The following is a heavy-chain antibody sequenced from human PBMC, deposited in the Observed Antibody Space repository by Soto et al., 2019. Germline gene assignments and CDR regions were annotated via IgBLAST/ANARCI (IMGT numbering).Heavy chain of an antibody. Sequence: SETLSLTCAVYGGSFSGYYWSWIRQPPGKGLEWIGEINHSGSTNYNPSLKSRVTISVDTSKNQFSLKLISVTAEDTAVYYCAIPTTGDGPFDYWGQGTLVTVSS. J-gene: IGHJ4*02. V-gene: IGHV4-34*01. CDR1: GGSFSGYY. CDR3: AIPTTGDGPFDY. CDR2: INHSGST. D-gene: IGHD2-21*02.